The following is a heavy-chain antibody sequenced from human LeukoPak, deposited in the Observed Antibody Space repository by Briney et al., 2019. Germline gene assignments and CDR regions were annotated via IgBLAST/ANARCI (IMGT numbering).Heavy chain of an antibody. CDR3: AKSGGSSRPGSAFDI. J-gene: IGHJ3*02. D-gene: IGHD1-26*01. V-gene: IGHV3-30*18. CDR1: GFTFSSYG. Sequence: GGSLRLSCAASGFTFSSYGMHWVRQAPGKGLEWVAVISYDGSNKYYADSVKGRFTISRDNSKNTLYLQMNSLRAEDTAVYYCAKSGGSSRPGSAFDIWGQGTMVTVSS. CDR2: ISYDGSNK.